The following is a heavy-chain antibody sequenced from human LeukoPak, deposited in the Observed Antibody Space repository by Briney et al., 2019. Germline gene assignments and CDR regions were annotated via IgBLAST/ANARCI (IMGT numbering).Heavy chain of an antibody. CDR2: IIPLLRTT. J-gene: IGHJ4*02. Sequence: SVKVSCKAPRGTFNSYAISWVRQAPGQGLEWMGGIIPLLRTTNYAQRFQGRVTITADESTSTAYMELSNLRSEDTAVYYCARVNSLAAAGHSFDYWGQGTLVIVSS. D-gene: IGHD6-13*01. CDR1: RGTFNSYA. V-gene: IGHV1-69*01. CDR3: ARVNSLAAAGHSFDY.